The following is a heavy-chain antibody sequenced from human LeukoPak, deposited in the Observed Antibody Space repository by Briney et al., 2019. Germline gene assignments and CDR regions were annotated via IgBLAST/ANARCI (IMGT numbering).Heavy chain of an antibody. CDR2: ISVSGGVR. CDR1: GYPFSSYS. V-gene: IGHV3-48*02. Sequence: PGGSLRLSRVASGYPFSSYSMNWIRQAPGKGLEWVSYISVSGGVRSYADSVKGRFTISRDDARNSLYLQMNSLKDEDTAVYYCARDRGYFYDQLGYWGQGTLVTVSS. D-gene: IGHD2/OR15-2a*01. J-gene: IGHJ4*02. CDR3: ARDRGYFYDQLGY.